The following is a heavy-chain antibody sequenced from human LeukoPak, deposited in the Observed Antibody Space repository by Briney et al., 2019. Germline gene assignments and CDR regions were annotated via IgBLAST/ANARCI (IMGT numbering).Heavy chain of an antibody. D-gene: IGHD6-19*01. J-gene: IGHJ4*02. V-gene: IGHV3-7*03. CDR3: ARGHIAVAGHYGAGPSDS. Sequence: GGSLRLSCAASGFTFSSYWMNWARQAPGKGLEWVASINHNGNVNYYVDSVKGRFTISRDNAKNSLYLQMSNLRAEDTAVYYCARGHIAVAGHYGAGPSDSWGQGTLVTVSS. CDR1: GFTFSSYW. CDR2: INHNGNVN.